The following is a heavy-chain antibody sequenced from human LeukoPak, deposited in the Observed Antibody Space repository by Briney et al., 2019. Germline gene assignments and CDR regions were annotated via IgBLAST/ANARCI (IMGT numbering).Heavy chain of an antibody. D-gene: IGHD6-13*01. CDR2: ISSSGSTI. CDR3: AVSGGGYSSSWFDN. CDR1: GFTFSSYA. Sequence: GGSLRLSCAASGFTFSSYAMSWVRQAPGKGLEWVSYISSSGSTIYYADSVKGRFTISRDNAKNSLYLQMNSLRAEDTAVYYCAVSGGGYSSSWFDNWGQGTLVTVSS. J-gene: IGHJ4*02. V-gene: IGHV3-48*04.